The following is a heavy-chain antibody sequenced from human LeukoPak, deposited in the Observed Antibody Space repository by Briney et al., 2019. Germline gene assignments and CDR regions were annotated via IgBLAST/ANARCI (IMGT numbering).Heavy chain of an antibody. J-gene: IGHJ4*02. CDR3: TRGGTDSSGYYYGYYFDY. CDR1: GFTFGDYA. Sequence: PGRSLRLSCTASGFTFGDYAMSWFRQAPGKGLEWVGFIRSKAYGGTTEYAASVKGRFTISRDDSKSIAYLQMNSLKTEDTAVYYCTRGGTDSSGYYYGYYFDYWGPGTLVTVSS. D-gene: IGHD3-22*01. V-gene: IGHV3-49*03. CDR2: IRSKAYGGTT.